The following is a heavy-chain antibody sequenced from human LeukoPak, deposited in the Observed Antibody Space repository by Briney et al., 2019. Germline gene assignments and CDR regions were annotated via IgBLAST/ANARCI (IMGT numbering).Heavy chain of an antibody. CDR1: GDSISSSSYY. CDR2: IYYTGDA. Sequence: TSETLSLTCTVPGDSISSSSYYWGWIRQPPGKGLEYIGTIYYTGDAYYNPSLKGRVTISIDTSRKQFSLRLNSVTAADTAVYYCARVESGYYDSFDIWGQGTMVIVSS. J-gene: IGHJ3*02. V-gene: IGHV4-39*07. CDR3: ARVESGYYDSFDI. D-gene: IGHD3-22*01.